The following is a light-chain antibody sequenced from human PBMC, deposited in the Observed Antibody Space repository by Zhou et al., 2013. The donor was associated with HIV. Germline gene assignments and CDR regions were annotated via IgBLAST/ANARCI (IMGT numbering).Light chain of an antibody. Sequence: DIVMTQSPLSLPVTPGEPASISCRSSQSLLHSNGYNYLDWYLQRPGQSPRLLIFRGSNRPSGVPARYTGSGTGTHFALKISRVEAEDVGVYYCMQRIEFPLTFGGGTKVEIK. CDR2: RGS. V-gene: IGKV2-28*01. CDR3: MQRIEFPLT. CDR1: QSLLHSNGYNY. J-gene: IGKJ4*01.